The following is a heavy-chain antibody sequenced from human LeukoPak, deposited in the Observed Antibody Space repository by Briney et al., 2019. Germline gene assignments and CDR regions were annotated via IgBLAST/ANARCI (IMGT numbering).Heavy chain of an antibody. CDR2: IYYSGST. D-gene: IGHD5-24*01. CDR3: ARVKMATNAFTFDP. J-gene: IGHJ5*02. CDR1: GGSISSSSYY. V-gene: IGHV4-39*07. Sequence: SETLSLTCTVSGGSISSSSYYWGWIRQPPGKGLDWIGSIYYSGSTYYNPSLKSRVTISVDTSKNQFSLKLSSVTAADTAVYYCARVKMATNAFTFDPWGQGTLVTVSS.